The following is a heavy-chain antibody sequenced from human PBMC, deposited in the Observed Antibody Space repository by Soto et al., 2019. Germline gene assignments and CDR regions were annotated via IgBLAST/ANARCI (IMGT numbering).Heavy chain of an antibody. CDR2: INPNSGGT. D-gene: IGHD3-22*01. CDR1: GYTFTGYY. J-gene: IGHJ6*02. CDR3: ARDREYYYDSSGYYSYYYYGMDV. V-gene: IGHV1-2*04. Sequence: ASVKVSCKASGYTFTGYYMHWVRQAPGQGLEWMGWINPNSGGTNYAQKFQGWVTMTRDTSISTAYMELSRLRPDDTAVYYCARDREYYYDSSGYYSYYYYGMDVWGQGTTVTVSS.